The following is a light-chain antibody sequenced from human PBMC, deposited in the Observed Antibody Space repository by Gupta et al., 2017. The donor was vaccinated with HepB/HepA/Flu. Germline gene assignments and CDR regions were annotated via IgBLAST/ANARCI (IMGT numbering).Light chain of an antibody. CDR2: DNN. Sequence: QPVSPPPPSASPAPGQKVTISCSGSSSNIGNNYVSWYQQLPGTAPKLLIYDNNKRPSGIPDRFSGSKSGTSAILGITGLQTGDEAEYYCGTWDSSLRAVVFGGGTKLTVL. J-gene: IGLJ3*02. CDR1: SSNIGNNY. V-gene: IGLV1-51*01. CDR3: GTWDSSLRAVV.